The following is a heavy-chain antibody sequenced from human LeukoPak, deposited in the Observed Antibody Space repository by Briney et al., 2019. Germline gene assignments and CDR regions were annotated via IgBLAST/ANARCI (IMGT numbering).Heavy chain of an antibody. CDR3: ASTNTAVLRYFDWLLWAFDY. CDR1: GGSISSSSYY. D-gene: IGHD3-9*01. V-gene: IGHV4-39*07. Sequence: PSETLSLTCTVSGGSISSSSYYWGWIRQPPGKGLEWIGSIYYSGSTYYNPSLKSRVTIPVDTSKNQFSLKLSSVTAADTAVYYCASTNTAVLRYFDWLLWAFDYWGQGTLVTVSS. J-gene: IGHJ4*02. CDR2: IYYSGST.